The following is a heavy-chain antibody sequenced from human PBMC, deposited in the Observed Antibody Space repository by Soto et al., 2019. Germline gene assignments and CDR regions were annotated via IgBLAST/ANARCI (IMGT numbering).Heavy chain of an antibody. Sequence: EVQLVESGGGLVQPGRSLRLSCAASGFTFDDYAMHWVRQAPGKGLEWVSGISWNSGSIGYADSVKGRFTISRDNAKNSLYLQMNSLTAEDTALYYCAKDRSRGWDAFDIWGQGTMVTVSS. CDR3: AKDRSRGWDAFDI. CDR1: GFTFDDYA. CDR2: ISWNSGSI. J-gene: IGHJ3*02. V-gene: IGHV3-9*01. D-gene: IGHD2-15*01.